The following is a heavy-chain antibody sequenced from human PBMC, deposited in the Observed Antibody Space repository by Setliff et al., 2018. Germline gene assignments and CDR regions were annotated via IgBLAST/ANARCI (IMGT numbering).Heavy chain of an antibody. CDR2: IKQDGSEK. D-gene: IGHD3-16*01. CDR1: GFTFGSYW. CDR3: ERDGGEY. Sequence: GGSLRLSCAASGFTFGSYWMSWVRQAPGKGLEWVANIKQDGSEKYYVDSVKGRFTISRDNAKNSLYLQMNSLRAEDTAVYYCERDGGEYWGQGTLVTVSS. J-gene: IGHJ4*02. V-gene: IGHV3-7*01.